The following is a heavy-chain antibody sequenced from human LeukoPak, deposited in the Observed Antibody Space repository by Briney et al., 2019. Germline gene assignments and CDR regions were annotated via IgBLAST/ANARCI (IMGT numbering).Heavy chain of an antibody. CDR2: ISNSGST. CDR3: GRDALVGYFSYYYMDV. V-gene: IGHV4-59*01. D-gene: IGHD2-15*01. Sequence: SETLSLTCAVYGGSFSGYYWSWIRQPPVKGLEWIGDISNSGSTSYNPSLKSRVTISIDTSKNQFSLKLSSVTAADTAVYYCGRDALVGYFSYYYMDVWGKGTTVTVSS. CDR1: GGSFSGYY. J-gene: IGHJ6*03.